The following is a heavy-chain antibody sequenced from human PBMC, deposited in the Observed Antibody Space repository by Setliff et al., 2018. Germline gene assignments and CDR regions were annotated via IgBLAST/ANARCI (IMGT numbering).Heavy chain of an antibody. J-gene: IGHJ4*02. CDR2: ISHSANK. V-gene: IGHV4-39*02. CDR1: GGSISDNNYY. Sequence: ETLSLTCTVSGGSISDNNYYWGWIRQSPGEELEWIGGISHSANKYYNPSFRTGVTISVDMSKNQFFLNLDSVTAADTAVYYCARERSYYYDSSGFYYEGRHFDYWGQGTLVTVSS. D-gene: IGHD3-22*01. CDR3: ARERSYYYDSSGFYYEGRHFDY.